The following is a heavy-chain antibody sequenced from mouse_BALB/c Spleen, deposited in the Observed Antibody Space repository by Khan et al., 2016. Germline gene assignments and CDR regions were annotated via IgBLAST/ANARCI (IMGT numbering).Heavy chain of an antibody. V-gene: IGHV2-2*02. CDR3: ARNYGSSYAMDY. D-gene: IGHD1-1*01. CDR2: IWSGGST. J-gene: IGHJ4*01. Sequence: QVQLKESGPGLVQPSQSLSITCTVSDFSLTSYGVHWVRQSPGKGLEWLGVIWSGGSTDYNAAFISRLSISKDNSKSQVFFKMNSLQANDTAIYYCARNYGSSYAMDYWGQGTSVTVSS. CDR1: DFSLTSYG.